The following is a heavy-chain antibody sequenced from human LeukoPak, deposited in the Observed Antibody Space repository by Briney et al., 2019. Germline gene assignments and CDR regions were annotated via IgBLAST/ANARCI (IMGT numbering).Heavy chain of an antibody. J-gene: IGHJ4*02. CDR1: GGSVSSGSYY. CDR2: ICYSGST. Sequence: SETLSLTCTVSGGSVSSGSYYWSWIRQPPGKGLEWIGYICYSGSTNYNPSLKSRVTISVDTSKNQFSLKLSSVTAADTAVYYCARDWDYWGQGTLVTVSS. V-gene: IGHV4-61*01. CDR3: ARDWDY.